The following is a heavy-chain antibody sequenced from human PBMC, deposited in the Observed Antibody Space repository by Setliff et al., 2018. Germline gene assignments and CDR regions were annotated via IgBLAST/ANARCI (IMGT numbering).Heavy chain of an antibody. D-gene: IGHD2-15*01. J-gene: IGHJ5*02. CDR3: ARGGYVKMTYNWFDP. V-gene: IGHV4-59*01. CDR2: IYYSGST. CDR1: GGSISSYF. Sequence: SLTCTVSGGSISSYFWSWIRQPPGKGLEWIGYIYYSGSTSYNPSLKSRATISVDTSRNQFSLKLTSVTAADTAVYYCARGGYVKMTYNWFDPWGQGTLVTVSS.